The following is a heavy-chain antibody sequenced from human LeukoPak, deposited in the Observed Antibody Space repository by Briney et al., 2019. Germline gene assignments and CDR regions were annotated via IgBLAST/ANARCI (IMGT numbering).Heavy chain of an antibody. D-gene: IGHD3-10*01. CDR2: ISYDGSNK. CDR3: AREGEWFGDGMDV. Sequence: GGSLRLSCAASGFTFSSYGMHWVRQAPGKGLEWVAVISYDGSNKYNADSVKGRFTISRDNSKNTPYLQMNSLRAEDTAVYYCAREGEWFGDGMDVWGQGTTVTVSS. J-gene: IGHJ6*02. V-gene: IGHV3-30*03. CDR1: GFTFSSYG.